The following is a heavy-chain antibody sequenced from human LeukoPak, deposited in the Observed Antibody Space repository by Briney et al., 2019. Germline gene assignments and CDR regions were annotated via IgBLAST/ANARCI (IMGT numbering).Heavy chain of an antibody. CDR2: IYPYDSDT. Sequence: GESLKIPCKGSGYTFNNFWIGGVRQMPGKGLEWMGVIYPYDSDTRNGQSFQGQVTISADKSISTAYLQWSSLKASDTAMYYCARRKSGTGDAFDIWGQGTMVTVSS. V-gene: IGHV5-51*01. J-gene: IGHJ3*02. CDR3: ARRKSGTGDAFDI. CDR1: GYTFNNFW. D-gene: IGHD1-7*01.